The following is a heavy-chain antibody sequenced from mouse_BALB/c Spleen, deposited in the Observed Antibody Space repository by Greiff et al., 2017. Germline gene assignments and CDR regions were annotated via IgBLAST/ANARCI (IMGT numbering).Heavy chain of an antibody. CDR1: GYTFTSYV. J-gene: IGHJ2*01. CDR2: INPYNDGT. Sequence: EVQLQESGPELVKPGASVKMSCKASGYTFTSYVMHWVKQKPGQGLEWIGYINPYNDGTKYNEKFKGKATLTSDKSSSTAYMELSSLTSEDSAVYYCARGYYRYPGDYWGQGTTLTVSS. CDR3: ARGYYRYPGDY. D-gene: IGHD2-14*01. V-gene: IGHV1-14*01.